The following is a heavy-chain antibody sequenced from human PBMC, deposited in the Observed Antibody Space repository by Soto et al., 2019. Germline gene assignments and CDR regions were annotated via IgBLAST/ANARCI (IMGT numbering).Heavy chain of an antibody. CDR2: ISYDGSNK. J-gene: IGHJ6*01. Sequence: QVQLVESGGGVVQPGRSLRLSCAASGFTFSSYAMHWVRQAPGKGLEWVAVISYDGSNKYYADSVKGRFTISRDNSKNTLYLQMNSLRAEDTAVYYCARDGGSVVVTAILTTPGYGMDVW. V-gene: IGHV3-30-3*01. CDR3: ARDGGSVVVTAILTTPGYGMDV. CDR1: GFTFSSYA. D-gene: IGHD2-21*02.